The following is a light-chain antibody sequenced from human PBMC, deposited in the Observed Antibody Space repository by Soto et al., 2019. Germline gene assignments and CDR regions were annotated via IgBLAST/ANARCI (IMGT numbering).Light chain of an antibody. J-gene: IGKJ2*01. Sequence: DIQMTHSPSSLSASVGDRVTITCRASQSISSYLNWYQQKPGKAPKLLIYAASSLQSGVPSRFSGSGSGTDFTLTISSLQPEDFATYYCRQSYSTPPYTFGQGTKVDIK. CDR3: RQSYSTPPYT. V-gene: IGKV1-39*01. CDR2: AAS. CDR1: QSISSY.